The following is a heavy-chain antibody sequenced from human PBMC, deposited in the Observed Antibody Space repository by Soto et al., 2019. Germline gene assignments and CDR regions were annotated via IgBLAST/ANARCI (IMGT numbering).Heavy chain of an antibody. V-gene: IGHV4-34*01. CDR2: INHSGRT. CDR3: AGGRDTIFGVVSYLYFGMDA. Sequence: QVQLQQWGAGLLKPSETLSLTCAVYGVSFNANYWSWIRQSPGKGLEWIGEINHSGRTNYNPSLKGRLPMSVDTSKNQFSLRLSSVTAADTAVYYCAGGRDTIFGVVSYLYFGMDAWGQGTKVSVSS. J-gene: IGHJ6*02. CDR1: GVSFNANY. D-gene: IGHD3-3*01.